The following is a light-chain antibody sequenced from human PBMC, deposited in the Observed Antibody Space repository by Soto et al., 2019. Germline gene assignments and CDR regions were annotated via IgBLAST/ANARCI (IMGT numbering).Light chain of an antibody. CDR2: GAS. Sequence: EVVLTQSPGTLSLSPGERATLSCRASQTMNSNYLAWYQHKPGQAPRLLIFGASRRATGIPDRFIGSGSGKDFTLTISRLEPEDIAVYDCQQSGGSLYTFGQGTKVEIK. J-gene: IGKJ2*01. CDR3: QQSGGSLYT. V-gene: IGKV3-20*01. CDR1: QTMNSNY.